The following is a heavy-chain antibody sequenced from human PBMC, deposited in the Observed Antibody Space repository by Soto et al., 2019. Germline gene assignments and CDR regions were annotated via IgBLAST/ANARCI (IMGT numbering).Heavy chain of an antibody. J-gene: IGHJ5*02. CDR1: GYTFTSYD. CDR2: MNPNSGNT. D-gene: IGHD3-9*01. V-gene: IGHV1-8*01. CDR3: ARGFYDILTGYLNWFDP. Sequence: QVQLVQSGAEVKKPGASVKVSCKASGYTFTSYDINWVRQATGQGLEWMGWMNPNSGNTGYAQKFQGRVTMTRNTSISTAYMELSSLRSEDTAVYYCARGFYDILTGYLNWFDPWGQGTLVTVSS.